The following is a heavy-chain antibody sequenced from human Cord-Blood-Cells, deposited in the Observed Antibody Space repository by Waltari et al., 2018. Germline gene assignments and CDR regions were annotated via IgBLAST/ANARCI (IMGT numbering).Heavy chain of an antibody. V-gene: IGHV3-30-3*01. CDR2: ISYDGSNK. CDR3: ARDEWELAAFDI. CDR1: AFSFSSFP. Sequence: QVQLVESGGGVFQLGVSPRLPFSASAFSFSSFPFHWFRQAPGKGLEWVAVISYDGSNKYYADSVKGRFTISRDNSKNTLYLQMNSLRAEDTAVYYCARDEWELAAFDIWGQGTMVTVSS. J-gene: IGHJ3*02. D-gene: IGHD1-26*01.